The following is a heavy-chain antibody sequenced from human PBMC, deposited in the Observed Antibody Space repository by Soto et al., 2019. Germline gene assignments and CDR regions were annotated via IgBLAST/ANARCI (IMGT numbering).Heavy chain of an antibody. Sequence: SEPLSLTCTVSGGSISSYYWSWIRQPPGKGLEWIGYIYYSGSTNYNPSLKSRVTISVDTSKNQFSLKLSSVTDADTAVYYCARENDYGDYRNFDYWGQGTLVTVSS. CDR1: GGSISSYY. CDR3: ARENDYGDYRNFDY. CDR2: IYYSGST. J-gene: IGHJ4*02. D-gene: IGHD4-17*01. V-gene: IGHV4-59*01.